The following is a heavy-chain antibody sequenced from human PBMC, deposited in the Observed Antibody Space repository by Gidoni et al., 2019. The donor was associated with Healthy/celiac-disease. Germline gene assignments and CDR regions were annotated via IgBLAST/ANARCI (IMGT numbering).Heavy chain of an antibody. D-gene: IGHD6-19*01. Sequence: EVQLVESGGGLVQPGRSLRLSCAASGFTFDDYAMHWVRQAPGKGLEWVSGISWNSGSIGYADSVKGRFTISRDNAKNSLYLQMNSLRAEDTALYYCAKDNSSGFNFDYWGQGTLVTVSS. CDR2: ISWNSGSI. J-gene: IGHJ4*02. V-gene: IGHV3-9*01. CDR3: AKDNSSGFNFDY. CDR1: GFTFDDYA.